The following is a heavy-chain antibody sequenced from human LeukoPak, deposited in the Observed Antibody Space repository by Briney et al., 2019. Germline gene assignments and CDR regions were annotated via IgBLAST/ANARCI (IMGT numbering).Heavy chain of an antibody. D-gene: IGHD6-19*01. CDR1: GGTFSSYA. J-gene: IGHJ3*02. CDR2: IIPIFGTA. Sequence: EAPVKVSCKASGGTFSSYAISWVRQAPGQGLEWMGGIIPIFGTANYAQKFQGRVTITADESTSTAYMELSSLRSEDTAVYYCARGARYSSGWYGAFDIWGQGTMVTVSS. CDR3: ARGARYSSGWYGAFDI. V-gene: IGHV1-69*13.